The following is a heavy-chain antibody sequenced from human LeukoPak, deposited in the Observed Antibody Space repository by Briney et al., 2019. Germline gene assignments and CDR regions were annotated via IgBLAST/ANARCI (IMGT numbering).Heavy chain of an antibody. J-gene: IGHJ3*02. CDR3: VRLPGIAATGTPRRAFDI. CDR2: IYYSGST. V-gene: IGHV4-61*05. D-gene: IGHD6-13*01. CDR1: GGSISSSSYY. Sequence: SETLSLTCTVSGGSISSSSYYWSWIRQPPGKGLEWIGYIYYSGSTNYNPSLKSRVTISVDTSKNQFSLRLTSVTAADTAVYYCVRLPGIAATGTPRRAFDIWGLGTMVDVSS.